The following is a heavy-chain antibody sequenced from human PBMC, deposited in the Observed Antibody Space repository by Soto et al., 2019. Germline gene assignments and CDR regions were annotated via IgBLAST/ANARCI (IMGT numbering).Heavy chain of an antibody. J-gene: IGHJ5*02. Sequence: PGESLKISCKGSGYSFTSYWIGWVRQMPGKGLEWMGIIYPGDSDTRYSPSFQGQVTISADKSISTAYLQWSSLKASDTAMYYCARSGDGYSNYLFWFDPWGQGTLVTVSS. CDR3: ARSGDGYSNYLFWFDP. CDR2: IYPGDSDT. CDR1: GYSFTSYW. D-gene: IGHD4-4*01. V-gene: IGHV5-51*01.